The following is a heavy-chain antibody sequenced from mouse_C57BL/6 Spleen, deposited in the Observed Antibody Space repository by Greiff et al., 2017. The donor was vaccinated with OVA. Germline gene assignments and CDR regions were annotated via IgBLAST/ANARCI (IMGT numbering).Heavy chain of an antibody. V-gene: IGHV5-9-1*02. D-gene: IGHD2-1*01. Sequence: EVQLVESGEGLVKPGGSLKLSCAASGFTFSSYAMSWVRQTPEKRLEWVAYISSGGDYIYYADTVKGRFTISRDNARNTLYLQMSSLKSEDTAMYYCTRAYGNYVDFDYWGQGTTLTVSS. CDR3: TRAYGNYVDFDY. CDR2: ISSGGDYI. J-gene: IGHJ2*01. CDR1: GFTFSSYA.